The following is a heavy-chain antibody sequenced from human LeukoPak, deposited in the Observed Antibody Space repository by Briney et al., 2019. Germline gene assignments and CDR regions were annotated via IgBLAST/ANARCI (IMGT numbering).Heavy chain of an antibody. CDR2: INAGNGNT. CDR3: ARKGGIWFGELYHNWFDP. D-gene: IGHD3-10*01. V-gene: IGHV1-3*01. J-gene: IGHJ5*02. CDR1: GYTFTSYA. Sequence: ASVKVSCKASGYTFTSYAMHWVRQAPGQRLEWMGWINAGNGNTKYSQKFQGRVTITRDTSASTAYMELSSLRSEDTAVYYCARKGGIWFGELYHNWFDPWGQGTLVTVSS.